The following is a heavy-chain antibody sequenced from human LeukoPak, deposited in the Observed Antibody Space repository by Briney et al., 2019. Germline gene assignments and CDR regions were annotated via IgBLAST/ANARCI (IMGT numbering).Heavy chain of an antibody. CDR2: ISYDGSNK. CDR1: GFTFSSYG. Sequence: GRSLRLSCAASGFTFSSYGMHWVRQAPGKGLEWVAVISYDGSNKYYADSVKGRFTISRDNSKNTLYLQMNSLRAEDTAVYYCAKVSGLGDYYDSSGSFDYWGQGTLVTVSS. D-gene: IGHD3-22*01. CDR3: AKVSGLGDYYDSSGSFDY. V-gene: IGHV3-30*18. J-gene: IGHJ4*02.